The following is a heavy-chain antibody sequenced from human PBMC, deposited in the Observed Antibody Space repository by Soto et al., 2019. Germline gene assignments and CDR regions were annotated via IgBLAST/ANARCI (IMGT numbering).Heavy chain of an antibody. J-gene: IGHJ5*02. Sequence: QVQLQQWGAGLLKPSETLSLTCAVYGGSLSGFYWTWIRQLPEKGLEWIGEITDGGSTKYSPSLKSRFTISVDTARNQLSLWLASMTASDTAGYYCARGLHSGGFTGWFDPWYQGILVTVSS. CDR3: ARGLHSGGFTGWFDP. CDR2: ITDGGST. V-gene: IGHV4-34*02. CDR1: GGSLSGFY. D-gene: IGHD1-1*01.